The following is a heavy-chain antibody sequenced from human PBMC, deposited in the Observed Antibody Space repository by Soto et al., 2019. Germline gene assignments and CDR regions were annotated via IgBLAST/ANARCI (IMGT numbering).Heavy chain of an antibody. D-gene: IGHD3-10*01. CDR1: GYSSTSYW. V-gene: IGHV5-10-1*01. J-gene: IGHJ6*02. CDR3: ARRPETYGSGSYYGMDV. CDR2: IDPSDSYT. Sequence: GESLKISCKGSGYSSTSYWISWVRQMPGKGLEWMGRIDPSDSYTNYSPSFQGHVTISADKSISTAYLQWSSLKASDTAMYYCARRPETYGSGSYYGMDVWGQGTTVTVSS.